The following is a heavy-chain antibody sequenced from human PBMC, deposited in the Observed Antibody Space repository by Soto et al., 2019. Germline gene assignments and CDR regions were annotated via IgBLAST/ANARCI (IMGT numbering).Heavy chain of an antibody. Sequence: QVQLVQSGAEVKKPGASVKVSCKASGYTFTSYGISWVRQAPGQGLEWMGWISAYNGNTNYAQKLQGRVTMTTDTPTSTADMELRSLRSDDTAVYYCARPRAPYCSSTSCYLVYWGQGTLVTVSS. CDR1: GYTFTSYG. D-gene: IGHD2-2*01. V-gene: IGHV1-18*01. CDR2: ISAYNGNT. CDR3: ARPRAPYCSSTSCYLVY. J-gene: IGHJ4*02.